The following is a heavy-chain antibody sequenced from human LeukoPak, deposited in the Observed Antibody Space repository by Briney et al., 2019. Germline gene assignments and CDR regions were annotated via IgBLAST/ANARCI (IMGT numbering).Heavy chain of an antibody. J-gene: IGHJ4*02. D-gene: IGHD3-22*01. Sequence: PGGSLRLSCSASGFTFSTYAMHWVRQAPGKGLESVSAISPNGGRIYLADSVKGRFTISRDNSKNTLYLQMSSLRAEDTAVYYCVKGWYYYDSSDYLDSWGQGTLVTVSS. CDR2: ISPNGGRI. CDR3: VKGWYYYDSSDYLDS. CDR1: GFTFSTYA. V-gene: IGHV3-64D*06.